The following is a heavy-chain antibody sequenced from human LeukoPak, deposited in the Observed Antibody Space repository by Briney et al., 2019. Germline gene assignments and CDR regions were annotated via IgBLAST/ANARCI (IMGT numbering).Heavy chain of an antibody. J-gene: IGHJ4*02. CDR1: GFTFSSYG. CDR2: ISYDGSNK. Sequence: GGSLRLSCAASGFTFSSYGMHWVRQAPGKGLEWVAVISYDGSNKYYADSVKGRFTISRDNSKNTLYLQMNSLRAEDTAVYYCAKDEDIVATINYFDYWGQGTLVTVSS. CDR3: AKDEDIVATINYFDY. V-gene: IGHV3-30*18. D-gene: IGHD5-12*01.